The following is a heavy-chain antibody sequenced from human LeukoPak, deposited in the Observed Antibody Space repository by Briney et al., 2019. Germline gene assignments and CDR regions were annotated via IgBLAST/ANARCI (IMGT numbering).Heavy chain of an antibody. J-gene: IGHJ4*02. V-gene: IGHV3-43D*03. CDR3: AKDTTRGPYDYVWGSYLDY. D-gene: IGHD3-16*01. CDR1: GFTFDDYA. CDR2: ISWDGGST. Sequence: GGSLRLSCAASGFTFDDYAMHWVRQAPGKGLEWVSLISWDGGSTYYADSVKGRFTISRDNSKNSLYLQMNSLRAEDTALYYCAKDTTRGPYDYVWGSYLDYWGQGTLVTVSS.